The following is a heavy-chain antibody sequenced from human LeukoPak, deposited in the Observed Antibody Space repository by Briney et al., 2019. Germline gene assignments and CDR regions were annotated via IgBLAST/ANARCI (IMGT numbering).Heavy chain of an antibody. D-gene: IGHD1-1*01. CDR1: GYSISSGYY. V-gene: IGHV4-38-2*01. CDR3: ARLTGTFDY. J-gene: IGHJ4*02. CDR2: IYHSGST. Sequence: SETLSLTCAVSGYSISSGYYWGWIRQPPGKGLEWIGSIYHSGSTYYNPSLKSRVTISVDTSKNQFSLELSSVTAADTAVYYCARLTGTFDYWGQGTLVTVSS.